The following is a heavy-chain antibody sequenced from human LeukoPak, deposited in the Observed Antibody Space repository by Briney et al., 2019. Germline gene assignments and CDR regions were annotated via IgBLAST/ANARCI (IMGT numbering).Heavy chain of an antibody. V-gene: IGHV1-24*01. D-gene: IGHD1-26*01. J-gene: IGHJ4*02. CDR2: FDPEDGET. CDR1: GYTLTVLS. CDR3: ATSSGELLGREFDY. Sequence: ASVKVSCKVSGYTLTVLSMHWVRQAPGKGLEGMGGFDPEDGETIYAEKFQGRVTMTEDTSIETAYMELSSLRSEDTAVYYCATSSGELLGREFDYWGQGTLVTVSS.